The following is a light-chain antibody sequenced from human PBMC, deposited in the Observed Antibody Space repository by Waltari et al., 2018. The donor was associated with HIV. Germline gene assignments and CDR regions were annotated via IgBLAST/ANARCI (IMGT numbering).Light chain of an antibody. V-gene: IGLV2-11*01. CDR3: CSYAGSYTFV. CDR2: DIT. Sequence: QSALTQPRSVSGSPGQSVSISCTGTSSDVGGYNFVSWYQQHPGKAPKLLIYDITKRPSGVPDRFSGSKSGHTDSLTISGLQSEDEADYYCCSYAGSYTFVFGSGTKVTVL. CDR1: SSDVGGYNF. J-gene: IGLJ1*01.